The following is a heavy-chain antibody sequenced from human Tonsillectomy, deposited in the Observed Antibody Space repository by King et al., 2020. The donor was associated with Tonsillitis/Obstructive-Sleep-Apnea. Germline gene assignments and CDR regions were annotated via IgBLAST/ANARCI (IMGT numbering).Heavy chain of an antibody. Sequence: TLKESGPTLVKPTQTLTLTCTFSGFSLSTSGVGVGWIRQPPGKALEWLALIYWDDDKRYSPSLKSRLTITKDTSKNQVVLRMTNMDPVDTATYYCAHRSDSNYGFDYWGQGTLVTVSS. D-gene: IGHD4-11*01. V-gene: IGHV2-5*02. CDR3: AHRSDSNYGFDY. J-gene: IGHJ4*02. CDR2: IYWDDDK. CDR1: GFSLSTSGVG.